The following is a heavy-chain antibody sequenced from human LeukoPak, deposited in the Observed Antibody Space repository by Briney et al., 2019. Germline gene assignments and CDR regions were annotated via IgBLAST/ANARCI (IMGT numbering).Heavy chain of an antibody. D-gene: IGHD3-22*01. CDR1: GYTFTSYG. J-gene: IGHJ4*02. Sequence: ASVKVSCTASGYTFTSYGITWVRQDPGQGLEWMGWISAYNGNTKYAQKLQGRVTMTTDTSMSSAYMGLRSLRSDDTAVYYCARDGDPYYYDSSGYYPAVWGQGTLVTVSS. V-gene: IGHV1-18*01. CDR2: ISAYNGNT. CDR3: ARDGDPYYYDSSGYYPAV.